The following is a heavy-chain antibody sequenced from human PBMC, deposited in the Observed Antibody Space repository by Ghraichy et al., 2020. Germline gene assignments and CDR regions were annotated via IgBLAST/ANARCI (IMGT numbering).Heavy chain of an antibody. J-gene: IGHJ6*03. CDR2: INHSGST. Sequence: SETLSLTCAVYGGSFSGYYWSWIRQPPGKGLEWIGEINHSGSTNYNPSLKSRVTISVDTSKNQFSLKLSSVTAADTAVYYCARDYYRRLQPKTGYYYYMDVWGKGTTVTVSS. CDR3: ARDYYRRLQPKTGYYYYMDV. V-gene: IGHV4-34*01. D-gene: IGHD4-11*01. CDR1: GGSFSGYY.